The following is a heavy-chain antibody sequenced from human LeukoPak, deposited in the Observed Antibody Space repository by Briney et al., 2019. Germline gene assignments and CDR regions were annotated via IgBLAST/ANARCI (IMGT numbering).Heavy chain of an antibody. Sequence: GESLQISCEGSGYNFASSWIGWVRQMPGKGLEWMGIIFPSDSDTRYSPSFQGQVTISVDKSISTAYLQWSSLKASDTAVYYCARPGYSSSLEYWGQGTLVTVSP. CDR3: ARPGYSSSLEY. CDR1: GYNFASSW. CDR2: IFPSDSDT. D-gene: IGHD6-13*01. V-gene: IGHV5-51*01. J-gene: IGHJ4*02.